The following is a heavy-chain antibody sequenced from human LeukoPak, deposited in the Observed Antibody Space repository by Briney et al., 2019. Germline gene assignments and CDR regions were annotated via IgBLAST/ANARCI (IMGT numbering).Heavy chain of an antibody. V-gene: IGHV3-21*01. Sequence: GGSLRLSCAASGFTFSGYSMNWVRQAPGKGLEWVSFISSSSIYTYYADSVKGRFTISRGNAKSSLLLQMNSLRAEDTALYYCARGYSRAAFDIWGQGTMVTVSS. CDR1: GFTFSGYS. D-gene: IGHD2-15*01. J-gene: IGHJ3*02. CDR2: ISSSSIYT. CDR3: ARGYSRAAFDI.